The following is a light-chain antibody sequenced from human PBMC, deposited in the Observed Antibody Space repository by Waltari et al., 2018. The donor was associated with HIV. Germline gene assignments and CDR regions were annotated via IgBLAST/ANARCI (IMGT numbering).Light chain of an antibody. J-gene: IGKJ3*01. V-gene: IGKV3-15*01. Sequence: EIVMTQSPATLSVSPGERATLSCRASQSVTSNLAWYQQKPGQAPRLLIYAASTRATGIPARVSGSGSGTDFTLTISSLQPEDFATYYCQQSLITRTFGPGTKVDIK. CDR3: QQSLITRT. CDR1: QSVTSN. CDR2: AAS.